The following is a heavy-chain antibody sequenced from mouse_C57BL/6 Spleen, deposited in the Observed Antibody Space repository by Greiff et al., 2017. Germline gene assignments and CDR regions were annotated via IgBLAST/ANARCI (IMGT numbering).Heavy chain of an antibody. V-gene: IGHV1-55*01. D-gene: IGHD1-1*01. CDR1: GYTFTSYW. CDR2: IYPGSGST. J-gene: IGHJ2*01. Sequence: QVQLQQPGAELVKPGASVKMSCKASGYTFTSYWITWVKQRPGQGLEWIGDIYPGSGSTNYNEKFKSKATLTVDTSSSTAYMPLSSLTSEDSAVXYCARDTTVVDYYFDYWGQGTTLTVSS. CDR3: ARDTTVVDYYFDY.